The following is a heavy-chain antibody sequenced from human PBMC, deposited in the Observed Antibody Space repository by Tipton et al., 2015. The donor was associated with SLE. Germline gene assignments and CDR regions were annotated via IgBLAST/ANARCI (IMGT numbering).Heavy chain of an antibody. J-gene: IGHJ4*02. CDR3: ARGYRVGWSHCFDH. V-gene: IGHV4-4*07. CDR1: GGSMTDYF. Sequence: GLVKPSGTLSLTCSLSGGSMTDYFWNWFRQPAGKGLEWIGLIYTSGSVNYNPSLKSRVTMSVDTSKNHFSLNLRSVTAADTAIYYCARGYRVGWSHCFDHWGQGARVAVSS. CDR2: IYTSGSV. D-gene: IGHD6-19*01.